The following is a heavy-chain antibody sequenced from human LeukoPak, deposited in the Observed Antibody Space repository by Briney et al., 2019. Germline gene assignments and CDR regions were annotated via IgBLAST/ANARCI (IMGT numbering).Heavy chain of an antibody. Sequence: PSETLSPTCAVYGGSFSGYYWSWIRQPPGKGLEWIGEINHRGSTSYNPSLKSRLTISKDKFKNQFSLKLTSVTVADTAVYFCARVKAVAGTLPHLLDYWGQGTLVTVSS. CDR2: INHRGST. D-gene: IGHD6-19*01. V-gene: IGHV4-34*01. CDR1: GGSFSGYY. CDR3: ARVKAVAGTLPHLLDY. J-gene: IGHJ4*01.